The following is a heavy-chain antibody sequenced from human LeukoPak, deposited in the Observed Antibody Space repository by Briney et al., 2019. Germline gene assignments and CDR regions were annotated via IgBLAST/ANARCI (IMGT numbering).Heavy chain of an antibody. Sequence: SETLTLTCTVSGGSISSSNYYWGWIRQPPGKGLEWIGSIYYSGSTYYNPSLKSRVTISVDTSKNQFSLKLSSVTAADTAVYYCARGCTAAAAGYWGQGTLVTVSS. V-gene: IGHV4-39*07. D-gene: IGHD6-13*01. CDR1: GGSISSSNYY. CDR2: IYYSGST. J-gene: IGHJ4*02. CDR3: ARGCTAAAAGY.